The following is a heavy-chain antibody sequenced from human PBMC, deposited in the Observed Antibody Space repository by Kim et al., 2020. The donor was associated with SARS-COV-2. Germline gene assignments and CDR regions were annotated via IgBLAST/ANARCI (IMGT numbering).Heavy chain of an antibody. CDR1: GFTFSSYA. Sequence: GGSLRLSCAASGFTFSSYAMHWVRQAPGKGLEYVSAISSNGGSTYYANSVKGRFTISRDNSKNTLYLQMGSLRAEDMAVYYCARGGSGYVYYYGMDVWGQGTTVTVSS. D-gene: IGHD5-12*01. CDR3: ARGGSGYVYYYGMDV. J-gene: IGHJ6*02. V-gene: IGHV3-64*01. CDR2: ISSNGGST.